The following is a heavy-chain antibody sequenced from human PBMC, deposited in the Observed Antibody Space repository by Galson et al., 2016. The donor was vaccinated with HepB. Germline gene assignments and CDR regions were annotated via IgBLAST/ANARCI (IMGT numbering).Heavy chain of an antibody. J-gene: IGHJ4*02. V-gene: IGHV3-53*01. CDR2: LHPNGDT. CDR1: GFDVSATY. Sequence: SLRLSCAVSGFDVSATYMNWVRQAPGKGLECISVLHPNGDTYYADSVKGRFTISRDNSQNTVFLQMNSLRAEDTALYYCKCGHYCPYFGQGALVTVSS. CDR3: KCGHYCPY.